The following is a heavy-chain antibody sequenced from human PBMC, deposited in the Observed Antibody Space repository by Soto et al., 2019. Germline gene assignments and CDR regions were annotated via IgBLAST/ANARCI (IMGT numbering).Heavy chain of an antibody. CDR2: INPSGGST. V-gene: IGHV1-46*01. CDR1: GYTFTSYY. D-gene: IGHD5-18*01. CDR3: ARDMSFSDTAMVFDY. J-gene: IGHJ4*02. Sequence: ASVKVSCKASGYTFTSYYMHWVRQAPGQGLEWMGIINPSGGSTSYAQKFQGRVTMTRDTSTSTVYMELSSLRSEDTAVYYCARDMSFSDTAMVFDYWGQGTLVTVSS.